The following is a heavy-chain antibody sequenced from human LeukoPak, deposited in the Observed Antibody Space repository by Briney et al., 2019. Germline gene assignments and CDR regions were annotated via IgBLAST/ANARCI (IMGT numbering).Heavy chain of an antibody. Sequence: ASVKVSCKASGYTFTSYGISWVRQAPGQGLEWMGWISAYNGNTNYAQKLQGRVTMTTDTSTSTAYMELRSLRSDDTAVHYCARVLRRTPITWFDPWGQGTLVTVSS. D-gene: IGHD1-26*01. J-gene: IGHJ5*02. CDR1: GYTFTSYG. CDR2: ISAYNGNT. CDR3: ARVLRRTPITWFDP. V-gene: IGHV1-18*01.